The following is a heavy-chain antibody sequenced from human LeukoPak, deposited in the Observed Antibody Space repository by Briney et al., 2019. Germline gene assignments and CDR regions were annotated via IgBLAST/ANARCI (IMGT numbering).Heavy chain of an antibody. CDR1: GFTFSSYA. V-gene: IGHV3-23*01. D-gene: IGHD3-22*01. CDR2: ISGSGGST. CDR3: AKDLELDSSGYYLGFDY. Sequence: GGSLRLSCAASGFTFSSYAMSWVRQAPGKGLEWVSAISGSGGSTYHADSVKGRFTISRDNSKNTLYLQMNSLRAEDTAVYYCAKDLELDSSGYYLGFDYWGQGTLVTVSS. J-gene: IGHJ4*02.